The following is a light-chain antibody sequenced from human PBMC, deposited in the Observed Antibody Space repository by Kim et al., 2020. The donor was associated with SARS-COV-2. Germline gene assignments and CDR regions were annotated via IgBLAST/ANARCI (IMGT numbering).Light chain of an antibody. CDR1: KIGDIN. J-gene: IGLJ3*02. Sequence: PGETAGITCGGNKIGDINVDCYQQRPGQAPVLVISDDTDRLSGIPERCSGSNSGNTATLTINRVEAVDEADYYCQVWDGSSDHWVFGGGTQLTVL. CDR3: QVWDGSSDHWV. CDR2: DDT. V-gene: IGLV3-21*02.